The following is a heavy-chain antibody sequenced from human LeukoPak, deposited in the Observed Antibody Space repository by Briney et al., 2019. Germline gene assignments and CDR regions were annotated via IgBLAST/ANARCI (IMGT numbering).Heavy chain of an antibody. J-gene: IGHJ5*02. CDR3: ARGGSTGTNLNWVDP. CDR1: GGSISSYY. CDR2: IYYSGGT. V-gene: IGHV4-59*01. D-gene: IGHD1-1*01. Sequence: KPSETLSLTCTVSGGSISSYYWSWIWQPPGKGLEWIGYIYYSGGTNYNPSLKSRVTISVDTSKNQFSLKLSSVTAADTAVYYCARGGSTGTNLNWVDPWGQGTLVTVSS.